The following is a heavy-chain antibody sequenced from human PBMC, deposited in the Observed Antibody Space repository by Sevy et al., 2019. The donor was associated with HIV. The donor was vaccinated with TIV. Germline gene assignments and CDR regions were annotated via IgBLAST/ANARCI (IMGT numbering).Heavy chain of an antibody. CDR1: GFTFCTHW. CDR3: ARNAYGGYRDY. Sequence: GGSLRLSCPASGFTFCTHWMTWVRQAPGRGLEWVANIKQDGSEKYYVDSVKGRFTISRDNSKNSLYLQMNSLRAEDTAMYYCARNAYGGYRDYWGQGTLVTVSS. J-gene: IGHJ4*02. D-gene: IGHD4-17*01. V-gene: IGHV3-7*01. CDR2: IKQDGSEK.